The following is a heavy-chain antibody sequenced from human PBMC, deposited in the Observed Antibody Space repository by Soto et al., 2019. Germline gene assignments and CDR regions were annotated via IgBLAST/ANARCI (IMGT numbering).Heavy chain of an antibody. D-gene: IGHD2-2*01. CDR3: AHSRVPAAGLTSFDI. J-gene: IGHJ3*02. CDR1: GFSLSTSGVG. V-gene: IGHV2-5*02. Sequence: QITLKESGPTLVKPTQTLTLTCTFSGFSLSTSGVGVGWIRQPPGKALEWLALIYWDDDKRYSPSLKSRLTITKATSKNQVVLTMTNMDPVDTATYYCAHSRVPAAGLTSFDIWGQGTMVTVSS. CDR2: IYWDDDK.